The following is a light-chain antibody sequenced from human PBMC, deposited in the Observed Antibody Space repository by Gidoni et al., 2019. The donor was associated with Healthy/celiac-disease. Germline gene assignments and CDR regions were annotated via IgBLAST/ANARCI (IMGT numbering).Light chain of an antibody. CDR3: QQYDNLPLT. CDR1: QDISNY. CDR2: DAS. Sequence: DFQMPQFLSSLSASVGDRVTINCQASQDISNYLKWYQQKPGKAPKLLIYDASNLETGVPSRFSGSGSGTDFTFTISSLQPEDIATYYCQQYDNLPLTFGGGTKVEIK. V-gene: IGKV1-33*01. J-gene: IGKJ4*01.